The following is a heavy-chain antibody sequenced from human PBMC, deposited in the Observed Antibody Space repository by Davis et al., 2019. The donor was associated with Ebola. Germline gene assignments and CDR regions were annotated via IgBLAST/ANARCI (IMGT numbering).Heavy chain of an antibody. V-gene: IGHV3-11*06. D-gene: IGHD3-16*01. Sequence: PGGSLRLSCAASGFTFSDYYMSWIRQAPGKGLEWVSYISSSSSYTNYADSVKGRFTISRDNAKNSLYLQMNSLRAEDTAVYYCAREGILGAIVYFDYWGQGTLVTVSS. CDR1: GFTFSDYY. CDR2: ISSSSSYT. J-gene: IGHJ4*02. CDR3: AREGILGAIVYFDY.